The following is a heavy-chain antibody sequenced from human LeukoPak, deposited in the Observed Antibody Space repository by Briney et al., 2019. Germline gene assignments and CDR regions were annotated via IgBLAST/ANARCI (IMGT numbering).Heavy chain of an antibody. CDR1: GDSVSSNSAA. CDR3: ARARYNWNYIYYYGMDV. J-gene: IGHJ6*02. V-gene: IGHV6-1*01. Sequence: SQTLSLTCAISGDSVSSNSAALNWIRQSPSRGLEWLVRTYYRSEWYNDYAVSVKSRITINPDTSKNQFSLQLNSVTPEDTAVYYCARARYNWNYIYYYGMDVWGQGTTVTVSS. D-gene: IGHD1-7*01. CDR2: TYYRSEWYN.